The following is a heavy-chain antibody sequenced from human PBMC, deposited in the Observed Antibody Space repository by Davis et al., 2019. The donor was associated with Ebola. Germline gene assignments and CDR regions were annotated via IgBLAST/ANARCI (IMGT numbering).Heavy chain of an antibody. CDR3: ARGRLGDYTNYWYFDL. V-gene: IGHV4-4*02. CDR1: GGSISSSNW. J-gene: IGHJ2*01. CDR2: IYHSGST. D-gene: IGHD4-11*01. Sequence: SETLSLTCAVSGGSISSSNWWSWVRQPPGKGLEWIGEIYHSGSTNYNPSLKSRVTISVDKSKNQFSLTLSSVTAADTAVYYCARGRLGDYTNYWYFDLWGRGTLVTVSS.